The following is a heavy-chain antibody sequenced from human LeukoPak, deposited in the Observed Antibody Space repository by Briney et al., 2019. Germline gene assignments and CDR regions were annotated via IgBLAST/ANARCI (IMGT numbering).Heavy chain of an antibody. J-gene: IGHJ5*02. CDR1: GYTFISYD. CDR2: MNPNSGNT. V-gene: IGHV1-8*01. Sequence: ASVKVSCKASGYTFISYDINWVRQAAGQGLEWMGWMNPNSGNTGYAPKFQGRVTMTRNTSISTAYMDLSSLRSEDTAVYYCARGAMVRGVRSGDWFDPWGQGTLVTVSS. D-gene: IGHD3-10*01. CDR3: ARGAMVRGVRSGDWFDP.